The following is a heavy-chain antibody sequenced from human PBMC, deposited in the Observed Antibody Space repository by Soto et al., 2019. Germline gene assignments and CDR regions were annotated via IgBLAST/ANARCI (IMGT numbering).Heavy chain of an antibody. CDR3: ARVGTYYYYYMDV. CDR1: GGSISSYY. CDR2: IYYSGST. Sequence: SETLSLTCTVSGGSISSYYWSWIRQPPGKGLEWIGYIYYSGSTNYNPSLKSRVTISVDTSKNQFSLKLSSVTAADTAVYYWARVGTYYYYYMDVWGKGTTVTVSS. D-gene: IGHD1-1*01. V-gene: IGHV4-59*01. J-gene: IGHJ6*03.